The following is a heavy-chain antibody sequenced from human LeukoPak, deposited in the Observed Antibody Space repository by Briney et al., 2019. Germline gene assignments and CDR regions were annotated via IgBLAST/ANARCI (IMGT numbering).Heavy chain of an antibody. CDR2: VSYHRVDK. J-gene: IGHJ1*01. Sequence: GGSLRLSCSGSGFTFTNYAIHWVRQAPGKGLEWVAVVSYHRVDKYYADSVRGRFAISRDFSRNTVDLQMNGLRAEDTAVYYCAMSGYSYPSEYFQHWGQGTLVTVSS. CDR1: GFTFTNYA. V-gene: IGHV3-30*09. D-gene: IGHD5-18*01. CDR3: AMSGYSYPSEYFQH.